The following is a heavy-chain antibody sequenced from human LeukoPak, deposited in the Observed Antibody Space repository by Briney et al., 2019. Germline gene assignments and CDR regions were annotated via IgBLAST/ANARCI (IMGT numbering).Heavy chain of an antibody. CDR1: GFTFSSYW. D-gene: IGHD2-2*01. CDR2: IKQDGSEK. Sequence: PGGSLRLSCATSGFTFSSYWMSWVRQAPGKGLEWVASIKQDGSEKFYVDSVKGRFTISRDNAKNSLSLQMNSLRAEDTAVYYCAKDPTYQLPLFFDYWGQGTLVTVSS. CDR3: AKDPTYQLPLFFDY. J-gene: IGHJ4*02. V-gene: IGHV3-7*03.